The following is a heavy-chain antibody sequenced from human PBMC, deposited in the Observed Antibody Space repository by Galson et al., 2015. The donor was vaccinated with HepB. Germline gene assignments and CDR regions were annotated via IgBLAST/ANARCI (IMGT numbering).Heavy chain of an antibody. CDR1: GFTFSSYS. CDR2: ISSSSSYI. V-gene: IGHV3-21*01. J-gene: IGHJ4*02. D-gene: IGHD3-10*01. CDR3: ARENPSYGSGSYLTR. Sequence: SLRLSCAASGFTFSSYSMNWVRQAPGKGLEWVSSISSSSSYIYYADSVKGRFTISRDNAKNSLYLQMNSLRAEDTAVYYCARENPSYGSGSYLTRWGQGTLVTVSS.